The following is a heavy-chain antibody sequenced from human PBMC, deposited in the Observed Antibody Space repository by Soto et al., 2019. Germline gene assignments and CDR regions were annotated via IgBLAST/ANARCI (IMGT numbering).Heavy chain of an antibody. D-gene: IGHD3-22*01. CDR3: ARTPDADYYDSSGYSDY. Sequence: GGSLRLSCAASGFTFSSYWMSWVRQASGKGLEWVANIKQDGSEKYYVDSVKGRFTISGDNAKNSLYLQMNGLRAEDTAVYYWARTPDADYYDSSGYSDYWGQGTLVTVSS. J-gene: IGHJ4*02. V-gene: IGHV3-7*03. CDR1: GFTFSSYW. CDR2: IKQDGSEK.